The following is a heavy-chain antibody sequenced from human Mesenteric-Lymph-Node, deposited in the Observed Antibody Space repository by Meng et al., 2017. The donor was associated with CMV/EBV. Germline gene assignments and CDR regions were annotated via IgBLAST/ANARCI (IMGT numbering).Heavy chain of an antibody. CDR1: GYTFTGYY. CDR3: ARDFSAYCGGDCDY. CDR2: INPNSGGT. J-gene: IGHJ4*02. Sequence: KASGYTFTGYYMHWVRQAPGQGLEWMGWINPNSGGTNYAQKFQGRVTMTRDTSISTAYMELSRLRSDDTAVYYCARDFSAYCGGDCDYWGQGTLVTVSS. V-gene: IGHV1-2*02. D-gene: IGHD2-21*01.